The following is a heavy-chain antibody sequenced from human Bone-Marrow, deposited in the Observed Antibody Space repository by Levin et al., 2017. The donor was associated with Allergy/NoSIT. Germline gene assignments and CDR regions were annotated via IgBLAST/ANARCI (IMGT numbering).Heavy chain of an antibody. CDR2: IFSGGQT. D-gene: IGHD2-15*01. CDR3: ARDRNCGGGSCRGL. CDR1: GFSVSNNY. V-gene: IGHV3-53*01. Sequence: GGSLRLSCAVSGFSVSNNYMRWVRLAPGKGLEWVSLIFSGGQTYYADSVKGRFTISRDSSKNTLYLQMDNLRVEDTAVYYCARDRNCGGGSCRGLWGQGTLVTVSS. J-gene: IGHJ4*02.